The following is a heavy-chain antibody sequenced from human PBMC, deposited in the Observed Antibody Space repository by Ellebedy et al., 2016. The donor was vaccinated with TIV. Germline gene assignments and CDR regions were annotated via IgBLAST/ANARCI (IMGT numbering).Heavy chain of an antibody. CDR2: MFHSGST. J-gene: IGHJ4*02. V-gene: IGHV4-38-2*02. CDR3: ARMTSRGFLTPAY. D-gene: IGHD3-9*01. Sequence: GSLRLXXSVSHFAIRGGYYWGWIRQTPGKGLEWIGSMFHSGSTYYNPSLRSRVTMSVDTSKNQLSLKLTSVTAADTAIYYCARMTSRGFLTPAYWGQGTLVTVSS. CDR1: HFAIRGGYY.